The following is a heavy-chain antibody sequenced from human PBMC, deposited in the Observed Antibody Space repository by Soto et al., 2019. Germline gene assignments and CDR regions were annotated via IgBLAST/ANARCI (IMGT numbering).Heavy chain of an antibody. J-gene: IGHJ4*02. Sequence: SETLSLTCAVSGGSISSGGYSWSWIRQPPGKGLEWIGYIYHSGSTYYNPSLKSRVTISVDRSKNQFSLKLSSVTAADTAVYYCARGNRSSGDFAHWGQGTLVTVSS. CDR2: IYHSGST. V-gene: IGHV4-30-2*01. CDR1: GGSISSGGYS. D-gene: IGHD2-15*01. CDR3: ARGNRSSGDFAH.